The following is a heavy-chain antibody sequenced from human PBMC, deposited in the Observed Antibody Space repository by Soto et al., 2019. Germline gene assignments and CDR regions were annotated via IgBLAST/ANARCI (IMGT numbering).Heavy chain of an antibody. Sequence: QVQLVQSGAEVEKPGSSVKVSCKASGGTFSSYAISWVRQAPGQGLEWMGGIIPIFGTANYAQKFQGRVTITADESTSTAYMELSSLRSEDTAVYYCARDAGDASSSSHFDWFDPWGQGTLVTVSS. CDR2: IIPIFGTA. D-gene: IGHD6-6*01. V-gene: IGHV1-69*01. CDR3: ARDAGDASSSSHFDWFDP. J-gene: IGHJ5*02. CDR1: GGTFSSYA.